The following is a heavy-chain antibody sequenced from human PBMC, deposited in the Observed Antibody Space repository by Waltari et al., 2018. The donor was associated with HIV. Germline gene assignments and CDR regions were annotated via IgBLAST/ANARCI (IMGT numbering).Heavy chain of an antibody. J-gene: IGHJ5*02. CDR2: TIPILGIA. CDR3: ARDIRYCSSTSCYRWFDP. CDR1: GGTFSSYA. D-gene: IGHD2-2*01. Sequence: QVQLVQSGAEVKKPGSSVKVSCKASGGTFSSYAISWVRQAPGQGLEWMGRTIPILGIANYAQKFQGRVTITADKSTSTAYMELSSLRSEDTAVYYCARDIRYCSSTSCYRWFDPWGQGTLVTVSS. V-gene: IGHV1-69*04.